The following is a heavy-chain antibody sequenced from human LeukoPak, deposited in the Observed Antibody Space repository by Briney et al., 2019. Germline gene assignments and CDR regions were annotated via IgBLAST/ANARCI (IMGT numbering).Heavy chain of an antibody. J-gene: IGHJ5*02. CDR3: ARGKNIAVAGTDWFDP. Sequence: SETLSLTCAVYGGSFSGYYWSWIRQPPGKGLEWIGEINHSGSTNYNPSLKGRVTISVDTSKNQFSLKLSSVTAADTAVYYCARGKNIAVAGTDWFDPWGQGTLVTVSS. CDR2: INHSGST. D-gene: IGHD6-19*01. CDR1: GGSFSGYY. V-gene: IGHV4-34*01.